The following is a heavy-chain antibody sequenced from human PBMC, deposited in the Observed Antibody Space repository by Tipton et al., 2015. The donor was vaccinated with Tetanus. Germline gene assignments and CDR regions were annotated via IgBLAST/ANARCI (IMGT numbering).Heavy chain of an antibody. CDR1: GFLISSYA. Sequence: SLRLSCAGSGFLISSYAMHWVRQAPGKGLEWISSISSTSSYIDYSDSVKGRFTISRDNAKSALYLQMSNLGAEDTALYFCVSGSALDYWGQGTLVTVSS. J-gene: IGHJ4*02. D-gene: IGHD6-25*01. CDR2: ISSTSSYI. V-gene: IGHV3-21*01. CDR3: VSGSALDY.